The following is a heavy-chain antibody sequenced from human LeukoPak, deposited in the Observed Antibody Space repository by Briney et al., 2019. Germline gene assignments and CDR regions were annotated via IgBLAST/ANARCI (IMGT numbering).Heavy chain of an antibody. J-gene: IGHJ6*03. Sequence: ASVKVSCKASGYTFTGYYMHWVRQAPGQGLEWMGWINPNSGGTNYAQKFQGRVTMTRDTSTSTVYMELSSLRSEDTAVYYCARAAWDFWSGSGIYYYYYMDVWGKGTTVTVSS. D-gene: IGHD3-3*01. V-gene: IGHV1-2*02. CDR2: INPNSGGT. CDR1: GYTFTGYY. CDR3: ARAAWDFWSGSGIYYYYYMDV.